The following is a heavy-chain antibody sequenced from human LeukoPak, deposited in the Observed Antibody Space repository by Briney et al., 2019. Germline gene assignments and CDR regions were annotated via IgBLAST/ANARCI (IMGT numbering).Heavy chain of an antibody. CDR2: IKSKTDGGTT. V-gene: IGHV3-15*01. Sequence: GGSLRLSCAASGFTFSNAWMSWVRQAPGKGLEWVGRIKSKTDGGTTDYAAPVKGRFTISRDDSKNTLYLQMNSLKTEDTAVYYCTTSPYYYDSSGYYGVDYWGQGTLVTVSS. J-gene: IGHJ4*02. CDR3: TTSPYYYDSSGYYGVDY. D-gene: IGHD3-22*01. CDR1: GFTFSNAW.